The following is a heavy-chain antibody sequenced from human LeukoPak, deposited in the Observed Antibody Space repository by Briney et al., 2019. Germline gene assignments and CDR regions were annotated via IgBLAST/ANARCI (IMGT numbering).Heavy chain of an antibody. CDR2: ISTYNGNA. CDR3: ARELWGSSSLVVRYFDY. V-gene: IGHV1-18*01. D-gene: IGHD6-6*01. Sequence: ASVKVSCKTSGYTFTYFGITWVRQAPGQGLEWMGWISTYNGNAKYAQNLQGRVTMTTDTSTTTVYMELRSLRSDDTAVYYCARELWGSSSLVVRYFDYWGQGTLVTVSS. J-gene: IGHJ4*02. CDR1: GYTFTYFG.